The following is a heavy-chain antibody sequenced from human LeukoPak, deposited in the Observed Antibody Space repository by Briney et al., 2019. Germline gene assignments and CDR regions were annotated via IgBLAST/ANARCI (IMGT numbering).Heavy chain of an antibody. CDR1: GFTFSSYE. D-gene: IGHD4-23*01. CDR3: ARVAYTYGNSQGFDY. Sequence: GGSLRLSCAASGFTFSSYEMTWVRQAPGKGLEWVSYISSSGSTIYYADSVKGRFTISRDNAKNSLYLQMNSLRAEDTAVFYCARVAYTYGNSQGFDYWGQGTLVTVSS. J-gene: IGHJ4*02. V-gene: IGHV3-48*03. CDR2: ISSSGSTI.